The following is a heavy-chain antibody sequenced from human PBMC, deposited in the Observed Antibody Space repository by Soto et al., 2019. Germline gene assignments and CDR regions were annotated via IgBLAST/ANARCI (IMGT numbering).Heavy chain of an antibody. CDR1: GFTFSSYA. D-gene: IGHD5-12*01. J-gene: IGHJ4*02. V-gene: IGHV3-64*01. CDR3: ARRDGYNFDY. CDR2: ISSNEGST. Sequence: EVQLVESGGGLVQPGGSLRLSCAASGFTFSSYAMHWVRQAPGKGLEYVSAISSNEGSTYYANSVKGRFTISRDNSKNTLYLQMGSLRAEDMAVYYCARRDGYNFDYWGQGTLVTVSS.